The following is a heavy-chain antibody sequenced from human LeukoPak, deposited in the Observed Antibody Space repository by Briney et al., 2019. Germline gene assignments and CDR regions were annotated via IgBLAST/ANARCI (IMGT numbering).Heavy chain of an antibody. J-gene: IGHJ4*02. Sequence: GGSLRLSCVASGFTFGSYAMSWVRQDPGKGLEWVSAITDSGGDTYYADSVKGRFTISRDNSKHTLYLQMNSLRAEDTAVYYCAKGSSPSRPYYFDCWGQGTLVTVSS. CDR2: ITDSGGDT. CDR1: GFTFGSYA. D-gene: IGHD6-6*01. V-gene: IGHV3-23*01. CDR3: AKGSSPSRPYYFDC.